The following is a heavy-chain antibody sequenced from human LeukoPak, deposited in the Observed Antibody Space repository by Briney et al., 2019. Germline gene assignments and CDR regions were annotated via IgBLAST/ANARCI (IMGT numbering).Heavy chain of an antibody. V-gene: IGHV4-39*01. CDR1: GGSISSSSYY. Sequence: SETLSLTCTVSGGSISSSSYYWGWVRQPPGKGLEWIVSIYYSGRTYYNPSLKSRVTISEDTSKNQLSLKLSSVTATDTAVYYCARGTYYYDSSGYYQSILDYWGEGTLVTLSS. J-gene: IGHJ4*02. CDR3: ARGTYYYDSSGYYQSILDY. D-gene: IGHD3-22*01. CDR2: IYYSGRT.